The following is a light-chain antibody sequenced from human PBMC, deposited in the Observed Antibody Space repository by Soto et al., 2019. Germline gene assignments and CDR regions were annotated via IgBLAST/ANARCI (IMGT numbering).Light chain of an antibody. CDR3: QQYNSYSEA. CDR2: HAS. J-gene: IGKJ1*01. Sequence: DIQMTQSPSILPASVGDRVTIACRASQSIERWLAWYQQRPGKAPKLLIYHASTLESGVPSRFSGRGSETEFTLTISSLQPDDFATYYCQQYNSYSEAFGQGTKVDIK. V-gene: IGKV1-5*01. CDR1: QSIERW.